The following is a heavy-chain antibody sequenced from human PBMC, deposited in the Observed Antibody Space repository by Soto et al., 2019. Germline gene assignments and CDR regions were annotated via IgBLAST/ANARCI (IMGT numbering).Heavy chain of an antibody. V-gene: IGHV1-69*04. CDR3: AGEDRDRETGLVPAAIDGMDV. CDR2: IIPVFGIA. J-gene: IGHJ6*02. Sequence: SVKVSCKASGGTFSRYSFTWVRQAPGHGLEWMGRIIPVFGIASYAQKFQGRVTITADKSTSTAYMELSSLRSEDTAVYYCAGEDRDRETGLVPAAIDGMDVWGQGTTVTAP. CDR1: GGTFSRYS. D-gene: IGHD2-2*01.